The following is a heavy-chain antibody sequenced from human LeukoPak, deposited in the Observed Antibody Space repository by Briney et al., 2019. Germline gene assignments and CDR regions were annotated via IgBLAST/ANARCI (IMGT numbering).Heavy chain of an antibody. Sequence: GGSLRLXCAVSGFTFSSYGMHWVRQAPGKGLDWVAFIRYDGSNKYYADSVKGRFTISRDNSKNTLYLQMNSLRADDTAVYYCAKDLSTISTFDYWGQGTLVTVSS. CDR1: GFTFSSYG. CDR2: IRYDGSNK. V-gene: IGHV3-30*02. D-gene: IGHD5-24*01. J-gene: IGHJ4*02. CDR3: AKDLSTISTFDY.